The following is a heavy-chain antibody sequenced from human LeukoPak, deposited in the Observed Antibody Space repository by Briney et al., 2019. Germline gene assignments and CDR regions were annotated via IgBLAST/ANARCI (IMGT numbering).Heavy chain of an antibody. Sequence: VASVKVSCKASGYTFTGYYIHWVRQAPGQGLEWMGWLNPESGGRNYAQKFQGRVSMTRDTSISTAYMDLSSLRFDDSAMYYCARGDFYDSSVYYYDWGQGTLITVSS. J-gene: IGHJ4*02. CDR1: GYTFTGYY. D-gene: IGHD3-22*01. CDR3: ARGDFYDSSVYYYD. V-gene: IGHV1-2*02. CDR2: LNPESGGR.